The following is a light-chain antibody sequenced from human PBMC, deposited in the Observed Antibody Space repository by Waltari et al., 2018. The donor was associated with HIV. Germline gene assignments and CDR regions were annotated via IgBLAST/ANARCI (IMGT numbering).Light chain of an antibody. J-gene: IGKJ3*01. Sequence: DIQMTQSPSSLSASAGDRVSIPRRASQGISSDLNRFQQEPGKVPKLLVSSASTLQSGVPSRFRGRGHWTDLTLTISSLQPEAFATYDGEHRYSTPVTFGPGT. CDR3: EHRYSTPVT. CDR1: QGISSD. CDR2: SAS. V-gene: IGKV1-39*01.